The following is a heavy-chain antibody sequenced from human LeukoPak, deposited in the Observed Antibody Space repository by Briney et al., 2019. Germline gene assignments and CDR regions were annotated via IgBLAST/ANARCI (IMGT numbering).Heavy chain of an antibody. CDR2: IYHSGST. J-gene: IGHJ4*02. CDR1: GYSISSGYY. Sequence: SETLSLTCTVSGYSISSGYYWGWIRQPPGKGLEWIGSIYHSGSTYYNPSLKSRVTISVDTSKNQFSLKLSSVTAADTAVYYCARVWGSYRSPFDYWGQGTLVTVSP. CDR3: ARVWGSYRSPFDY. D-gene: IGHD3-16*02. V-gene: IGHV4-38-2*02.